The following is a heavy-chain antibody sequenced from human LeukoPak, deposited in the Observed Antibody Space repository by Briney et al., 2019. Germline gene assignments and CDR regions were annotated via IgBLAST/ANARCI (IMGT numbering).Heavy chain of an antibody. Sequence: SETLSLTCAVSGGSISSSNWRSWVRQPPGKGLEWLGEIYHSGSTNYNPSLKSRVTISVDKSKNQFSLKLSSVTAADTAVYYCARDGGIAAAGSYLDYWGQGTLVTVSS. CDR3: ARDGGIAAAGSYLDY. CDR1: GGSISSSNW. J-gene: IGHJ4*02. D-gene: IGHD6-13*01. V-gene: IGHV4-4*02. CDR2: IYHSGST.